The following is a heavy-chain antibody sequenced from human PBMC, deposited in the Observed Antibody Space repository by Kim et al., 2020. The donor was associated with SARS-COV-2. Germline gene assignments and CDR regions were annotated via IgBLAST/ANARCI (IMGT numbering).Heavy chain of an antibody. CDR2: IWYDGSNK. D-gene: IGHD1-26*01. CDR1: GFTFSSYG. CDR3: ARDVRSYYSDYYYGMDV. Sequence: GGSLRLSCAASGFTFSSYGMHWVRQAPGKGLEWVAVIWYDGSNKYYADSVKGRFTISRDNSKNTLYLQMNSLRAEDTAVYYCARDVRSYYSDYYYGMDVWCQWTTVTVSS. J-gene: IGHJ6*02. V-gene: IGHV3-33*01.